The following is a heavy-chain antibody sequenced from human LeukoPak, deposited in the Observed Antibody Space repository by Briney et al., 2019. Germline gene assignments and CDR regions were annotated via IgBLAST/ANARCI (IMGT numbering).Heavy chain of an antibody. CDR2: ISGSGGST. V-gene: IGHV3-23*01. Sequence: GSLRLSCAASGFTFSSYAMSWVRQAPGKGLEWVSAISGSGGSTYYADSVKGRFTISRDNSKNTLYLQMNSLRAEDTAVYYCAKFGRFVRQQQLVDFDYWGQGTLVTVSS. CDR3: AKFGRFVRQQQLVDFDY. J-gene: IGHJ4*02. D-gene: IGHD6-13*01. CDR1: GFTFSSYA.